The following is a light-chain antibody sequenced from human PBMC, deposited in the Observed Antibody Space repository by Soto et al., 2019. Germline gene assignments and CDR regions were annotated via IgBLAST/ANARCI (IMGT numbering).Light chain of an antibody. CDR1: QSVSSSY. Sequence: EIVSTQSPGTLSLSPGERATLSSRASQSVSSSYLAWYQQKPGQAPRLLIYCASSRATGIPDRFSGSGSGTDFTLTISRLEPEDLAVYYCQQYGSSPYTFGQGTKLEIK. CDR2: CAS. V-gene: IGKV3-20*01. J-gene: IGKJ2*01. CDR3: QQYGSSPYT.